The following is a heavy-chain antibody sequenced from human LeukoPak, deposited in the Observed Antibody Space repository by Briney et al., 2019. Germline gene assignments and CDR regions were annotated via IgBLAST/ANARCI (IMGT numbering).Heavy chain of an antibody. D-gene: IGHD5-18*01. CDR1: GFTFSNYW. Sequence: GGSLRLSCAASGFTFSNYWMHGVRQAPGKGLVWVSRINSDGSSTTYADSVKGRFTISRDNGQNTLYLQMNSLRAEDTAVYYCAREGRGYSYAFEYWGQGTLVTVSS. V-gene: IGHV3-74*01. J-gene: IGHJ4*02. CDR2: INSDGSST. CDR3: AREGRGYSYAFEY.